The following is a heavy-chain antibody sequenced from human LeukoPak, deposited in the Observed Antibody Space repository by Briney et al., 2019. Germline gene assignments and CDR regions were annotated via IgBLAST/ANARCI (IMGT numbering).Heavy chain of an antibody. CDR2: IYTSGST. CDR3: ARAGVDTAMVTVFYFDY. D-gene: IGHD5-18*01. Sequence: SETLSLTCTVSGGSISSYYWSWIRQPAGKGLEWIGRIYTSGSTNYNPSLKSRVTMSVDTSKNQFSLKLSSVTAADTAVYYCARAGVDTAMVTVFYFDYWAREPWSPSPQ. V-gene: IGHV4-4*07. CDR1: GGSISSYY. J-gene: IGHJ4*02.